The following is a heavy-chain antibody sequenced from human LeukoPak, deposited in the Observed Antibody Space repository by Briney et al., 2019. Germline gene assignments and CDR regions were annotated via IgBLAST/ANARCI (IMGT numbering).Heavy chain of an antibody. CDR1: GGSISSYY. CDR3: ARDLSSSGYYYG. CDR2: IYYSGST. J-gene: IGHJ4*02. V-gene: IGHV4-59*01. Sequence: SGTLSLTCTVSGGSISSYYWSWIRQPPGKGLEWIGYIYYSGSTNYNPSLKSRVTISVDTSKNQFSLKLSSVTAADTAVYYCARDLSSSGYYYGWGQGTLVTVSS. D-gene: IGHD3-22*01.